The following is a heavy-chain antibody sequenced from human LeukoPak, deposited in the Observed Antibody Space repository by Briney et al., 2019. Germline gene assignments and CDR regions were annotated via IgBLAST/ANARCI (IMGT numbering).Heavy chain of an antibody. CDR2: ISSSSSYI. V-gene: IGHV3-21*01. CDR3: ARGGSENWLFGYVAVAVFDY. D-gene: IGHD3-9*01. CDR1: GFTFSSYS. J-gene: IGHJ4*02. Sequence: KSGGSLRLSCAASGFTFSSYSMNWVRQAPGKGLEWVSSISSSSSYIYYADSVKGRFTISRDNAKNSLYLQMNSLRAEDTAVYYCARGGSENWLFGYVAVAVFDYWGQGTLVTVSS.